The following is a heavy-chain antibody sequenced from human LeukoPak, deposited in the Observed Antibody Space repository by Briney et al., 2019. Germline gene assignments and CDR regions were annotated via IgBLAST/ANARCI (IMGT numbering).Heavy chain of an antibody. CDR1: GFSLSTSGVG. CDR2: IYWNDDK. Sequence: SGPTLVKPTQTLTLTCTFSGFSLSTSGVGVGWIRQPPGKALEWLALIYWNDDKRYSPSLKSRLTITKDTSKNQVVLTMTNMDPVDTATYYCAHRRAGEGVAGTGFDYWGQGTLVTVSS. J-gene: IGHJ4*02. V-gene: IGHV2-5*01. D-gene: IGHD6-19*01. CDR3: AHRRAGEGVAGTGFDY.